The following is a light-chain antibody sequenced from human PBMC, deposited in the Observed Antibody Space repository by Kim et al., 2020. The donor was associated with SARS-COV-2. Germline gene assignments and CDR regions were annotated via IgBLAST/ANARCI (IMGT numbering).Light chain of an antibody. CDR1: SGNIASNY. V-gene: IGLV6-57*03. J-gene: IGLJ2*01. Sequence: TRRASCTRTSGNIASNYVQWYQQRPGSAPTTVIYEDSRRPSGVPDRVSASIDTSSNSASLTLSGLTTEDEADYYCQSYDSANHVIFGGGTQLTVL. CDR3: QSYDSANHVI. CDR2: EDS.